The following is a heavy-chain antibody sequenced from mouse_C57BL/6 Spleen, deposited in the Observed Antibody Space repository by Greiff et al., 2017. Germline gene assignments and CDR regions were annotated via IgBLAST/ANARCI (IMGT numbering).Heavy chain of an antibody. Sequence: VKLMESGAELARPGASVKLSCKASGYTFTSYGISWVKQRTGQGLEWIGEIYPRSGNTYYNEKFKGKATLTADKSSSTAYMELRSLTSEDSAVYFCARGRDYGSSSWFAYWGQGTLVTVSA. D-gene: IGHD1-1*01. CDR2: IYPRSGNT. V-gene: IGHV1-81*01. CDR3: ARGRDYGSSSWFAY. CDR1: GYTFTSYG. J-gene: IGHJ3*01.